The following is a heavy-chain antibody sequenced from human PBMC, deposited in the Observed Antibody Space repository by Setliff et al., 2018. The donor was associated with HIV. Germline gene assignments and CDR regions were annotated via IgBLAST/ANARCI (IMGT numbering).Heavy chain of an antibody. CDR2: INNDTTTT. CDR3: AMFSSSSG. CDR1: GFTFSRYW. J-gene: IGHJ4*02. V-gene: IGHV3-74*01. Sequence: GGSLRLSCAASGFTFSRYWMHWVRQAPGQGLVWVSGINNDTTTTTYADPVKGRFSISRDNAKNTLYLQMNGLRGEDTAVYYCAMFSSSSGWGQGTQVTVSS. D-gene: IGHD6-6*01.